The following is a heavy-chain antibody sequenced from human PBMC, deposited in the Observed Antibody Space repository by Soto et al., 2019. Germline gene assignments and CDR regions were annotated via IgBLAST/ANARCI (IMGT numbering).Heavy chain of an antibody. J-gene: IGHJ5*01. CDR2: IIPIFGAT. CDR1: GGTFSSYA. CDR3: ARMGGSFLDS. V-gene: IGHV1-69*06. D-gene: IGHD1-26*01. Sequence: QVQLVQSGAEVKKPGSSVKVSCKASGGTFSSYAITWVRQAPGQGLDWMGEIIPIFGATNFAQKFQGRVTITADKSTTTAYMELSSLTSEDTAVCYCARMGGSFLDSWGQGTLVTVSS.